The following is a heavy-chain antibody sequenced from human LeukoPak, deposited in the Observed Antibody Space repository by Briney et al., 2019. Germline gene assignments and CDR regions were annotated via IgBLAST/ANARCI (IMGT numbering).Heavy chain of an antibody. CDR2: ISSSSSYI. J-gene: IGHJ4*02. Sequence: GGSLRLSRAASGFTFSSYSMNWVRQAPGKGLEWVSSISSSSSYIYYADSVKGRFTISRDNAKNSLYLQMNSLRAEDTAVYYCARSIRGYSYGYVRWGQGTLVTVSS. D-gene: IGHD5-18*01. CDR3: ARSIRGYSYGYVR. CDR1: GFTFSSYS. V-gene: IGHV3-21*01.